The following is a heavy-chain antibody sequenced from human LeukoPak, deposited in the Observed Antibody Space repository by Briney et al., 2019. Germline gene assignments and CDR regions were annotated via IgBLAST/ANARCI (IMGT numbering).Heavy chain of an antibody. Sequence: GGSLRLSCAASGFTFSSYEMNWVRQAPGKWLEWVAYITTSGTNEYYADSVKGRFTISRDNAKNSLYLQMNSLRAEDTAIYYCAREGVGHYYYYYYMDVWGKGTTVTISS. CDR3: AREGVGHYYYYYYMDV. V-gene: IGHV3-48*03. CDR2: ITTSGTNE. J-gene: IGHJ6*03. CDR1: GFTFSSYE. D-gene: IGHD2-8*01.